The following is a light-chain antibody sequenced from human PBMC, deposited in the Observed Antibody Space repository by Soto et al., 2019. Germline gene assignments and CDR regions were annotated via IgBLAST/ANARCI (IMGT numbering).Light chain of an antibody. Sequence: EIVLTQSPGTLSLSPGERATLSCRANQSVSSNYLAWYHQKPGQPPRLLIYGASNRATSIPDRFSASGSGTDFALTISRLEPEDFAVYYCQQYGSSRTFGQGTKVEIK. CDR1: QSVSSNY. V-gene: IGKV3-20*01. J-gene: IGKJ1*01. CDR2: GAS. CDR3: QQYGSSRT.